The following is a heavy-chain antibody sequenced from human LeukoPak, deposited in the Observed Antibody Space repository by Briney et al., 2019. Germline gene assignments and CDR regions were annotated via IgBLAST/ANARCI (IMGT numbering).Heavy chain of an antibody. J-gene: IGHJ3*02. V-gene: IGHV4-59*01. Sequence: SETLSLTCADSGGSISTYSRSWIRQPPGEGLEWIGYVDYSGTTTYNPSLKSRVIISVARSNNQFSLKLNSVTAADTAVYYCASDSKIFTIDAFDIWGQGTMITVSS. CDR2: VDYSGTT. CDR3: ASDSKIFTIDAFDI. CDR1: GGSISTYS. D-gene: IGHD2/OR15-2a*01.